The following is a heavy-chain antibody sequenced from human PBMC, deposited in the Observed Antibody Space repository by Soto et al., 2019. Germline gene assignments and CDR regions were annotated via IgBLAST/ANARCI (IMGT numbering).Heavy chain of an antibody. D-gene: IGHD5-12*01. CDR1: GFTFSSYE. CDR3: EKDSGWLHYY. CDR2: ISSSGSTI. Sequence: GGSLRLSCAASGFTFSSYEMNWVRQAPGKGLEWVSYISSSGSTIYYADSVKGRFTISRDNAKNSLYLQMKSLRAEDTPVYYCEKDSGWLHYYWGQGTLATVSS. J-gene: IGHJ4*02. V-gene: IGHV3-48*03.